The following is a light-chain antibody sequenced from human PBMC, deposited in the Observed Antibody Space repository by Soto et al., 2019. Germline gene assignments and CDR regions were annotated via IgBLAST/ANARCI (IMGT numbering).Light chain of an antibody. CDR2: DAS. CDR1: QSVSTQ. V-gene: IGKV3-15*01. CDR3: QQYDNWPPLT. Sequence: EIVMTQSPATLSVSPGERATLSCRASQSVSTQLAWYQHKPGQAPRRLIYDASTRATGIPARFSGSGSGTEFTLTISSLQSGDFAVYYCQQYDNWPPLTFGGGTKVEIK. J-gene: IGKJ4*01.